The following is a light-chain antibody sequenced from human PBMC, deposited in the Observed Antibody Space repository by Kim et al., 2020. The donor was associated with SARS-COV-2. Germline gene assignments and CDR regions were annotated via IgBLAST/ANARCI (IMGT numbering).Light chain of an antibody. CDR3: QQYYSYPRT. CDR2: AAS. Sequence: IRMTQSPSSFSASTGDRVTITCRAGQGISSYLAWYQQKPGKAPSLLIYAASTLQSGVPSRFSGSRSGTDFTLTISCLQSEDFATYYCQQYYSYPRTFGQGTKVDIK. V-gene: IGKV1-8*01. J-gene: IGKJ1*01. CDR1: QGISSY.